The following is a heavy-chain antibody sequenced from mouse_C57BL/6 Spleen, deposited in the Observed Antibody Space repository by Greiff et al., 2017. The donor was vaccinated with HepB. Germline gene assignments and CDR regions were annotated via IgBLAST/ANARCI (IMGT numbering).Heavy chain of an antibody. CDR2: ISYDGSN. V-gene: IGHV3-6*01. CDR3: ARQYGYDRGFAY. D-gene: IGHD2-2*01. Sequence: EVQLQESGPGLVKPSQSLSLTCSVTGYSITSGYYWNWIRQFPGNKLEWMGYISYDGSNNYNPSLKNRISITRDTSKNQFFLKLNCVTTEDTATYYCARQYGYDRGFAYWGQGTLVTVAA. J-gene: IGHJ3*01. CDR1: GYSITSGYY.